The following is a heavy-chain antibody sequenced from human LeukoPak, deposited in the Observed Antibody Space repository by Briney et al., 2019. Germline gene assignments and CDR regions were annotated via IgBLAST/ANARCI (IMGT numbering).Heavy chain of an antibody. CDR1: GYSISSGYY. V-gene: IGHV4-38-2*02. CDR2: IYYSGST. CDR3: ARADVGNYDFWSGYTNYDMDV. J-gene: IGHJ6*04. Sequence: SETLSLTCTVSGYSISSGYYWGWIRPPPGKGLEWIGSIYYSGSTYYNPSLKSRVTISVDTSKNQFSLKLSSVTAADTAVYYCARADVGNYDFWSGYTNYDMDVWGKGTTVTVSS. D-gene: IGHD3-3*01.